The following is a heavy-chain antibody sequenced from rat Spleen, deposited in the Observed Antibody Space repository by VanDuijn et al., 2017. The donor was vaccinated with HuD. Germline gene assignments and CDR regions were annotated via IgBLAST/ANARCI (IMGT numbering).Heavy chain of an antibody. J-gene: IGHJ1*01. Sequence: EVQLVESGGGLVQPGTSLKLSCEASGFTFKDYWMTWIRQAPGKGLEGIASISNTGGTTNYPDSVKGRFTISRDNAKTTLYLQMNSLRSEDTATYYCARHGPGSWYFDFWGPGSMVTVSS. CDR2: ISNTGGTT. CDR1: GFTFKDYW. D-gene: IGHD5-1*01. V-gene: IGHV5-31*01. CDR3: ARHGPGSWYFDF.